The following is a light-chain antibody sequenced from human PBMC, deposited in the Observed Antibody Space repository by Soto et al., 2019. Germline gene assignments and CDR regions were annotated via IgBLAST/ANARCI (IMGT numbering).Light chain of an antibody. V-gene: IGLV4-60*03. J-gene: IGLJ1*01. CDR1: SGHSNYI. CDR3: CSHAGSYTFRV. Sequence: QSVLTQSSSASASLGSSVKLTCTLSSGHSNYIIAWHQHQPGKAPRYLMKLEGGGSYNKGSGVPDRFSGSSFGADRYLTISNLQSEDETDYYCCSHAGSYTFRVFGTGTKVTVL. CDR2: LEGGGSY.